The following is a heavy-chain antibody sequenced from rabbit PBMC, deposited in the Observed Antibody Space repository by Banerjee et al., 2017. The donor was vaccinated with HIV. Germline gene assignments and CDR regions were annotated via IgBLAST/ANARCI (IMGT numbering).Heavy chain of an antibody. J-gene: IGHJ4*01. Sequence: QEQLEESGGDLVKPEGSLTLTCKASGFSFSSSYWISWVRQAPGKGLEWIACIAAGSSDSTYYASWAKGRFTISSTSSTTVTLQMTSLTAADTATYFCARDVAGAIGWNFNLWGQGTLVTVS. V-gene: IGHV1S45*01. CDR3: ARDVAGAIGWNFNL. D-gene: IGHD4-1*01. CDR1: GFSFSSSYW. CDR2: IAAGSSDST.